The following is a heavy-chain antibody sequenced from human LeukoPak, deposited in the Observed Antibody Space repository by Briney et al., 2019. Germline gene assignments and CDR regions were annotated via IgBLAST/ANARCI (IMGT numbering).Heavy chain of an antibody. CDR2: IKTNAEGGTL. CDR3: TTGIDDEGGY. D-gene: IGHD3-3*02. J-gene: IGHJ4*02. Sequence: GGSLRLSCAASGFIVSNYGMSWVRQAPGKGLEWVGRIKTNAEGGTLDYTAPVKGRFTISRDDSKNTLYLQMDSLEVEDTGMYYCTTGIDDEGGYWGQGTLVTVSS. V-gene: IGHV3-15*01. CDR1: GFIVSNYG.